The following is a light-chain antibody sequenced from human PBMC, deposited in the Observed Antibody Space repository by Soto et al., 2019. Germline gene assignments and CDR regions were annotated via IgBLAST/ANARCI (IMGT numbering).Light chain of an antibody. V-gene: IGKV1-27*01. J-gene: IGKJ1*01. Sequence: MTQSPVTLSMSPGERATLSCRAGESVSSNLAWYQQKPGKVPKVLIYAASTLQSGVPSRFSGSGSETDFTLTISSLQPEDVATYYCQKYNSAPQTFGQGTKVDI. CDR3: QKYNSAPQT. CDR1: ESVSSN. CDR2: AAS.